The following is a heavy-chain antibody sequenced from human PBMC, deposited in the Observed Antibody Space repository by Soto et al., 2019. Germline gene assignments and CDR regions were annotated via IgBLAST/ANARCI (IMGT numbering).Heavy chain of an antibody. CDR3: ARDRRPRGWFDP. CDR1: GGSVSSGSYY. J-gene: IGHJ5*02. V-gene: IGHV4-61*01. Sequence: QVQLQESGPGLVKPSETLSLTCTVSGGSVSSGSYYWSWIRQPPGKGLEWIGYIYYSGSTNYNPSLESRVTLTVHTATSQSSLKLSSVTAADTAVYYCARDRRPRGWFDPWGQGTLVTVSS. CDR2: IYYSGST.